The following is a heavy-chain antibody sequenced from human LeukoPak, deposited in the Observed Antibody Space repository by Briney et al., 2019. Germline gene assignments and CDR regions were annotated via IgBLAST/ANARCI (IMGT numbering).Heavy chain of an antibody. V-gene: IGHV3-30-3*01. CDR2: ISYDGSNK. Sequence: GRSLRLSCAASGFTFSSYAMHWVRQAPGKGLEWVAVISYDGSNKYYADSVKGRFTISRDNSKNTLYLQMNSLRAEDTAVYYCARDCGGSCLEVNDAFDIWGQGTMVIVSS. CDR3: ARDCGGSCLEVNDAFDI. J-gene: IGHJ3*02. D-gene: IGHD2-15*01. CDR1: GFTFSSYA.